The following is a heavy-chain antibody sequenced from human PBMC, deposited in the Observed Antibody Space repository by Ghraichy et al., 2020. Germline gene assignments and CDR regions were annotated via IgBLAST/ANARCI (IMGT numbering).Heavy chain of an antibody. CDR1: GGTFSSYA. D-gene: IGHD3-10*01. Sequence: SVKVSCKASGGTFSSYAISWVRQAPGQGLEWMGGIIPIFGTANYAQKFQGRVTITADESTSTAYMELSSLRSEDTAVYYCASNRFGSGSDYYYGMDVWGQGTTVTVSS. J-gene: IGHJ6*02. V-gene: IGHV1-69*13. CDR2: IIPIFGTA. CDR3: ASNRFGSGSDYYYGMDV.